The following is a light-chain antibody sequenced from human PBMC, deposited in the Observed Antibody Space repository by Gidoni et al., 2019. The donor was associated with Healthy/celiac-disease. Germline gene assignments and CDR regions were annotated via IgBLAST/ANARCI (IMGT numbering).Light chain of an antibody. CDR3: QQSYSTLT. Sequence: DIQMTQSPSSLSASVGDRVTITCRASQSISSYLNWYQQKPGKAPKLLIYAASSLQSGVPSRFSGSGSGTDFTLTISSLQPEDFATYYCQQSYSTLTFXGXTKVKIK. V-gene: IGKV1-39*01. J-gene: IGKJ4*01. CDR2: AAS. CDR1: QSISSY.